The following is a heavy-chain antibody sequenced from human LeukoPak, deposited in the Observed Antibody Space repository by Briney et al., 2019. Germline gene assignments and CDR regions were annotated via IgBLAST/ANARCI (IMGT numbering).Heavy chain of an antibody. D-gene: IGHD3-10*01. V-gene: IGHV4-34*01. CDR1: GGSFSGYY. CDR2: INHSGST. J-gene: IGHJ6*03. CDR3: ARGWEGSGIYRYYYYYMDV. Sequence: SETLSLTCAVYGGSFSGYYWSWIRQPPGKGLEWIGEINHSGSTNYNPSLKSRVTISVDTSKNQFSLKLSSVTAADTAVYYCARGWEGSGIYRYYYYYMDVWGKGTTVTVSS.